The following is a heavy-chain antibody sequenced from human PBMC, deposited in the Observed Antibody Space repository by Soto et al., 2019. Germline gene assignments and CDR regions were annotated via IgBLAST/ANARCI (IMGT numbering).Heavy chain of an antibody. CDR3: ARPKLEVGTSEGFGP. CDR1: GFTFSNYH. V-gene: IGHV3-48*01. J-gene: IGHJ5*02. Sequence: EVQLVESGGGLVQPGGSLRLSCAASGFTFSNYHMNWVRQAPGKGLEWISYISSGSTTIYYADSVKGRFTISRDNAKNSLYLQMNRLRVEDTAVYFCARPKLEVGTSEGFGPWGQGNLVTVSP. D-gene: IGHD3-3*01. CDR2: ISSGSTTI.